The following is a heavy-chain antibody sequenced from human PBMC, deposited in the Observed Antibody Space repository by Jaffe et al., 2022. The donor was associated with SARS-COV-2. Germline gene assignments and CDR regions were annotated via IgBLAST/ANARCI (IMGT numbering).Heavy chain of an antibody. V-gene: IGHV4-34*01. D-gene: IGHD1-1*01. Sequence: QVQLQQWGAGLLKPSETLSLTCAVYGGSFSGYYWSWIRQPPGKGLEWIGEINHSGSTNYNPSLKSRVTISVDTSKNQFSLKLSSVTAADTAVYYCARYKKTVQLERRAGYGMDVWGQGTTVTVSS. J-gene: IGHJ6*02. CDR1: GGSFSGYY. CDR3: ARYKKTVQLERRAGYGMDV. CDR2: INHSGST.